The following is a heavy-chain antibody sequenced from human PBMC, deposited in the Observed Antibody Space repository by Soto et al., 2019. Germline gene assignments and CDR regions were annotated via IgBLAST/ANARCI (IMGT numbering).Heavy chain of an antibody. Sequence: TSETLSLTCTVSGGSISSYYWSWIRQPAGKGLEWIGRIYTSGSTNYNPSLKSRVTMSVDTSKNQFSLKLSSVTAADTAVYYCAREGSGYYYYYYGMDVWGQGTTVTVSS. CDR3: AREGSGYYYYYYGMDV. J-gene: IGHJ6*02. CDR2: IYTSGST. D-gene: IGHD3-10*01. CDR1: GGSISSYY. V-gene: IGHV4-4*07.